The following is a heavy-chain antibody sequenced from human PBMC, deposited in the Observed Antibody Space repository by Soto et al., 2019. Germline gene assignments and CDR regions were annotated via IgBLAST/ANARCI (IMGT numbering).Heavy chain of an antibody. CDR1: GFSLTTSGVG. CDR2: IYWDDDK. Sequence: QITLKESGPTLVKPTQTLTLTCTFSGFSLTTSGVGVGWIRQSPGKALEWLAIIYWDDDKRYSPSLKSRLIITKDTSRNQVILTMTNMAPVDTATYYCAHQGPIVGERGFGPWGQGTLVTVSS. D-gene: IGHD1-26*01. J-gene: IGHJ5*02. CDR3: AHQGPIVGERGFGP. V-gene: IGHV2-5*02.